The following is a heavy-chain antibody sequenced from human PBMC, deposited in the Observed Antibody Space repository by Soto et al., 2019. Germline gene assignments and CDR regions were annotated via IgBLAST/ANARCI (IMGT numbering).Heavy chain of an antibody. V-gene: IGHV4-39*01. J-gene: IGHJ4*02. CDR2: IKYSGHT. CDR3: VRVDIAVVPSTTFDY. D-gene: IGHD2-2*01. CDR1: GGSISSISYY. Sequence: QLQLQESGPGLVKPSETLALTCTVSGGSISSISYYWGWIRQPPGKGLEWIGSIKYSGHTFYNPSLKSRVTMSVDTSKNQFSLRLSSVTAAETAVYYCVRVDIAVVPSTTFDYWGQGTLVTVSS.